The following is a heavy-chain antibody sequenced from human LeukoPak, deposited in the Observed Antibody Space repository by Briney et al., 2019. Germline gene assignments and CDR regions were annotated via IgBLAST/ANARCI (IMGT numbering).Heavy chain of an antibody. CDR1: GGSISSSSYY. V-gene: IGHV4-39*07. CDR3: AGGNAYYYYGMDV. CDR2: IYYSGST. Sequence: PSETLSLTCTVSGGSISSSSYYWGWIRQPPGKGLEWIGSIYYSGSTYYNPSLKSRVTISVDTSKNQFSLKLSSVTAADTAVYYCAGGNAYYYYGMDVWGQGTTVTVSS. J-gene: IGHJ6*02. D-gene: IGHD4-23*01.